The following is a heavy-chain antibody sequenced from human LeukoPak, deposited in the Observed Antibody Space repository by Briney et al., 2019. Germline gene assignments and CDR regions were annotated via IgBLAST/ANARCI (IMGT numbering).Heavy chain of an antibody. CDR3: AKEDGSPGDY. V-gene: IGHV3-30*18. Sequence: GGSLRLSCVASGFTFSSYGMHWVRQAPGKGLEWVAVISYDGGNKYYADSVKGRFTISRDNSKNTLYLQMNSLRVEDTAVYYCAKEDGSPGDYWGQGTLVTVSS. D-gene: IGHD1-14*01. J-gene: IGHJ4*02. CDR1: GFTFSSYG. CDR2: ISYDGGNK.